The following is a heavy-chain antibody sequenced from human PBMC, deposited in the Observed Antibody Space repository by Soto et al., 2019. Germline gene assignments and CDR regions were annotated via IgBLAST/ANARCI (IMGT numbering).Heavy chain of an antibody. Sequence: GGSLRLSCAASGFTFSSYWMSWVRQAPGKGLEWVANIKQDGSEKYYVDSVKGRFTISRDNAKNSLYLQMNSLRAEDTAVYYCARDVKYYDILTGYYTHYFDYWGQGTLVTVSS. CDR2: IKQDGSEK. V-gene: IGHV3-7*01. D-gene: IGHD3-9*01. CDR1: GFTFSSYW. J-gene: IGHJ4*02. CDR3: ARDVKYYDILTGYYTHYFDY.